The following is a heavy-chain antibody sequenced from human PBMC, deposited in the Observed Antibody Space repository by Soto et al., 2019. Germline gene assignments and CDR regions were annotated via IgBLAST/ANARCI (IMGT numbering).Heavy chain of an antibody. Sequence: PGGSLRLSCAVSGFNVSNYEMVWVRQTPRKGLQSIAYSDRSGGTILYADSVRGRFIISRDNPKNSLSMQMDTLRVEDTAVSYCLRRRHYPHTGLAVWGQGTAVTVSS. V-gene: IGHV3-48*03. CDR3: LRRRHYPHTGLAV. CDR1: GFNVSNYE. CDR2: SDRSGGTI. D-gene: IGHD3-10*01. J-gene: IGHJ6*02.